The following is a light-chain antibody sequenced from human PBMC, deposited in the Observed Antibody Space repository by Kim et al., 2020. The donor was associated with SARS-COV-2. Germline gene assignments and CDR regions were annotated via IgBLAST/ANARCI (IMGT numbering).Light chain of an antibody. Sequence: STLAAAVGDRVTITCRDSQSISSWLAWYQQKPGKAPKLLIYKASSLESGVQSRFSGSGSGTEFTLTISSLQPDNFATYYCQHLRAFGQGTKVDIK. CDR3: QHLRA. J-gene: IGKJ1*01. CDR1: QSISSW. V-gene: IGKV1-5*03. CDR2: KAS.